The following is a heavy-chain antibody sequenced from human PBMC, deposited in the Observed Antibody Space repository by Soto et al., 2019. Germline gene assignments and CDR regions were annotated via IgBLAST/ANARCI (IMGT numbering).Heavy chain of an antibody. V-gene: IGHV3-21*01. CDR1: GFTFSSYS. Sequence: GGSLRLSCATSGFTFSSYSMNWVRQAPGKGLEWVSSISSSSSYIYYADSVKGRFTISRDNAKNSLYLQMNSLRAEDTAVYYCARACSSTSRTNWFDPWGQGTLVTVSS. CDR3: ARACSSTSRTNWFDP. J-gene: IGHJ5*02. D-gene: IGHD2-2*01. CDR2: ISSSSSYI.